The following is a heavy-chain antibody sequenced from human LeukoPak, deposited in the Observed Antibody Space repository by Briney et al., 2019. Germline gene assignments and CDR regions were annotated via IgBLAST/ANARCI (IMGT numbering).Heavy chain of an antibody. V-gene: IGHV3-23*01. D-gene: IGHD2/OR15-2a*01. CDR3: AKYVSAKGPPYGLDV. Sequence: QSGGSLRHSCAASEFTFSSYAMQWVRQAPGKGLEWVSGISASGGGTYYADSVKGRFTISRDNSKNTLYLQMNSLRAEDTAIYYCAKYVSAKGPPYGLDVWGQGTTVTVSS. CDR1: EFTFSSYA. J-gene: IGHJ6*02. CDR2: ISASGGGT.